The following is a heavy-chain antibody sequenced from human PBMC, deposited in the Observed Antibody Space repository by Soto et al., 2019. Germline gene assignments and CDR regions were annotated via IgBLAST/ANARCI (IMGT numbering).Heavy chain of an antibody. D-gene: IGHD1-26*01. CDR1: GGSISSGGYY. CDR2: IYYSGST. CDR3: ARSYSGSYLDSLFALPD. J-gene: IGHJ4*02. V-gene: IGHV4-31*03. Sequence: PSETLSLTCTVSGGSISSGGYYWSWIRQHPGKGLEWIGYIYYSGSTNYNPSLKSRVTISVDTSKNQFSLKLSSVTAADTAVYYCARSYSGSYLDSLFALPDWGQGTLVTVSS.